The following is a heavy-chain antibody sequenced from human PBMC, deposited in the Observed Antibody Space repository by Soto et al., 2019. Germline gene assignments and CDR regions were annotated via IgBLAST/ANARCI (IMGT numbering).Heavy chain of an antibody. CDR3: AHAFWQQLVPNWFDP. V-gene: IGHV2-5*01. D-gene: IGHD6-13*01. Sequence: SGPTLVNPTQTLTLTCTFSGFSLSTSGVGVGWIRQPPGKALEWLALIYWNDDKRYSPSLKSRLTITKDTSKNQVVLTMTNMDPVDTATYYCAHAFWQQLVPNWFDPWGQGTLVTVSS. CDR2: IYWNDDK. J-gene: IGHJ5*02. CDR1: GFSLSTSGVG.